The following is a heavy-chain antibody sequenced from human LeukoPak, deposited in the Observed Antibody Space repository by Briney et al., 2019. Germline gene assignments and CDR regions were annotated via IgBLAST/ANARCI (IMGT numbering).Heavy chain of an antibody. CDR2: IKQDGSDK. CDR3: AREKGNYDGYYNYYMDV. Sequence: GGSLRLSCAASGFTFSNYWMSWVRQAPGKGLEWVANIKQDGSDKYYVDSVKGRFTISRDNDKISLYLQMNSLTAEDTAVYYCAREKGNYDGYYNYYMDVWGKGTPVTVSS. V-gene: IGHV3-7*01. D-gene: IGHD4-11*01. J-gene: IGHJ6*03. CDR1: GFTFSNYW.